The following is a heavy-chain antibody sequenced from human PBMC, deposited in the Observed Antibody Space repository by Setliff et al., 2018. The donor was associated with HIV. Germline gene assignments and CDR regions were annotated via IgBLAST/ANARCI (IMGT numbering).Heavy chain of an antibody. J-gene: IGHJ1*01. CDR1: GGSFSDHY. CDR3: ARVPTSSWYVTTQRTKEYFHH. Sequence: PSETLSLTCAVYGGSFSDHYWSWIRQPPGKGLEWIANIYHNGNTHYNPSVKSRVTISVDTSKNQFSLKLSSVTAADTAIYYCARVPTSSWYVTTQRTKEYFHHWGQGTLVTVSS. CDR2: IYHNGNT. V-gene: IGHV4-34*01. D-gene: IGHD6-13*01.